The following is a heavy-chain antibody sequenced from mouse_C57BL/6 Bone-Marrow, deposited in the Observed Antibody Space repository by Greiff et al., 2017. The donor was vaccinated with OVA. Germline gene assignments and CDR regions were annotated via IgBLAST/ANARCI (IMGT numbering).Heavy chain of an antibody. Sequence: VQLQQSGAELARPGASVKLSCKASGYTFTSYGISWVKQRTGQGLEWIGEIYPRSGNTYYNEKFKGKATLTADKSSSTAYMELRSLTSEDSAVCFCITTGVDYAVDYWGKGTSVTVSS. CDR2: IYPRSGNT. V-gene: IGHV1-81*01. CDR1: GYTFTSYG. J-gene: IGHJ4*01. CDR3: ITTGVDYAVDY. D-gene: IGHD1-1*01.